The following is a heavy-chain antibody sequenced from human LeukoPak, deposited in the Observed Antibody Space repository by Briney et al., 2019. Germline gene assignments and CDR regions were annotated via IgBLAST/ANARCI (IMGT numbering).Heavy chain of an antibody. CDR1: GFTFSSYE. Sequence: QPGGSLRLSCAASGFTFSSYEMNWVRQAPGKGREWVSYISSSGSTIYYADSVKGRSTISRDNAKNSLYLQMNSLRAEDTAVYYCARDSSPGSGSLGIWGMDVWGQGTTVTVSS. J-gene: IGHJ6*02. CDR2: ISSSGSTI. CDR3: ARDSSPGSGSLGIWGMDV. V-gene: IGHV3-48*03. D-gene: IGHD3-10*01.